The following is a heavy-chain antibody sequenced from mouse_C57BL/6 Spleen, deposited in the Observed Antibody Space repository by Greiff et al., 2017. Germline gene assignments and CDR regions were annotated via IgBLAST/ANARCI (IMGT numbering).Heavy chain of an antibody. V-gene: IGHV1-82*01. CDR3: AMFYYYSSSSYWYFDV. D-gene: IGHD1-1*01. Sequence: QVQLQQSGPELVKPGASVKISCKASGYAFSSSWMNWVKQRPGKGLEWIGRIYPGDGDTNYNGKFKGKATLTADKSSSTAYMQLSSLTSEDSAVYFCAMFYYYSSSSYWYFDVWGTGTTVTVSS. CDR1: GYAFSSSW. CDR2: IYPGDGDT. J-gene: IGHJ1*03.